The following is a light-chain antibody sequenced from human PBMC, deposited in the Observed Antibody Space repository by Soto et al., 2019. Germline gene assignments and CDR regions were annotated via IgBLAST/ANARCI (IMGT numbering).Light chain of an antibody. CDR2: DAS. CDR3: QPRSNWPWT. V-gene: IGKV3-11*02. Sequence: EIMVTQSRATLSRSAGERATLSCRASQSVSSYLAWYQQKPGQAPRLLIYDASNRATGIPARLSGSGAGRALTPTISSLEPEDFAVYYCQPRSNWPWTFGQGTKVDIK. CDR1: QSVSSY. J-gene: IGKJ1*01.